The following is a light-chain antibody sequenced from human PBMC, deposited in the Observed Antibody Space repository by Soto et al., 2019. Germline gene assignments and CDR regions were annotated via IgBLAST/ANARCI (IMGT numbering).Light chain of an antibody. Sequence: QSALTQPASVSGSPGQSITISCTGTSSDVGGYNYVSWYQQHPGKAPKLMIYDVGKRPSGVSNRFSGSKSGNTASLTISGLQAEDEADYYCSSYISSSTLNVFGTGTKVTVL. CDR2: DVG. V-gene: IGLV2-14*01. CDR1: SSDVGGYNY. J-gene: IGLJ1*01. CDR3: SSYISSSTLNV.